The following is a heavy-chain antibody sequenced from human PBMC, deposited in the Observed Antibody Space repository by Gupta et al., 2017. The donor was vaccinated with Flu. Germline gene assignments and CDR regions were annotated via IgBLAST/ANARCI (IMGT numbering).Heavy chain of an antibody. Sequence: EVQLVESGGGPGKPGGSLRLSCAATGFTFRNYAVNWVRQAPGKGLEWVSSISSSSSYIYYADSVKGRFTFSRDNAKNSLYLQMNSLRVDDTAVYYCARAWDCSGGSCYLDYWGQGTLVTVSS. J-gene: IGHJ4*02. D-gene: IGHD2-15*01. CDR2: ISSSSSYI. CDR1: GFTFRNYA. V-gene: IGHV3-21*02. CDR3: ARAWDCSGGSCYLDY.